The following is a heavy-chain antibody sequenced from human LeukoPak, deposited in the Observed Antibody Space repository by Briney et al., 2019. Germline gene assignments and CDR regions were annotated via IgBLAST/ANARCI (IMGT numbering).Heavy chain of an antibody. J-gene: IGHJ6*03. CDR3: AKRGNPTVGHHYLDV. CDR1: GYTFTSYG. Sequence: GASVKVSCKASGYTFTSYGISWVRQAPGQGLEWMGWISAYNGNTNYAQKLQGRVTMTTDTSTSTAYMELRSLRSDDTAVYYCAKRGNPTVGHHYLDVWGKGTTVSVSS. CDR2: ISAYNGNT. V-gene: IGHV1-18*01. D-gene: IGHD1-1*01.